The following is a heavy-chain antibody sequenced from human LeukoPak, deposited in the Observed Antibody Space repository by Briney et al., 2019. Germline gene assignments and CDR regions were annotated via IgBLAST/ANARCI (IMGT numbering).Heavy chain of an antibody. D-gene: IGHD5-24*01. Sequence: ASVKVSCKASGYTFTSYDINWVRQAPGQGLEWMGRIIPISGTTNYAQKFQGRVTITADQSTSTAYMELSSLKYEDTAMYYCARDLGSRDGYNPPNLYDNWGQGTLVIVSS. CDR3: ARDLGSRDGYNPPNLYDN. CDR2: IIPISGTT. CDR1: GYTFTSYD. J-gene: IGHJ4*02. V-gene: IGHV1-69*13.